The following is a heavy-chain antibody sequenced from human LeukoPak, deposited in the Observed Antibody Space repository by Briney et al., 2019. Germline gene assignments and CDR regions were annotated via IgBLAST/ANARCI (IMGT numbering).Heavy chain of an antibody. CDR1: GGSFSGYY. J-gene: IGHJ4*02. V-gene: IGHV4-34*12. Sequence: SETLSLTCAVYGGSFSGYYWSWIRQPPGKGLEWIGNIFHTGSTYLNLSLKSRVTISVDTSKNQFSLRLTSVTAADTAVYYCARDLTESPYDSSGTFDYWGQGTLVTVSS. CDR3: ARDLTESPYDSSGTFDY. D-gene: IGHD3-22*01. CDR2: IFHTGST.